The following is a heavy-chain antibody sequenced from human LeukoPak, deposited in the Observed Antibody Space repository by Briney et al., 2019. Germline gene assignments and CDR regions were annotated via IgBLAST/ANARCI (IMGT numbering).Heavy chain of an antibody. CDR2: ISWNSGSI. J-gene: IGHJ3*02. Sequence: PGRSLRLSCAASGFTFDDYAMHWARQAPGKGLEWVSGISWNSGSIGYADSVKDRFTIPRDNAKNSLYLQMNSLRAEDTALYYCAKVPAAEYYDFWSGPGAFDIWGQGTMVTVSS. CDR1: GFTFDDYA. V-gene: IGHV3-9*01. CDR3: AKVPAAEYYDFWSGPGAFDI. D-gene: IGHD3-3*01.